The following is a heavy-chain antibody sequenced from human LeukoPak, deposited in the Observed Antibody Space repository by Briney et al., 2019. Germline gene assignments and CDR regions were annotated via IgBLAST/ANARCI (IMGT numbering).Heavy chain of an antibody. CDR3: ARDPVTQVVGFDY. CDR2: ISSSGSTI. CDR1: GFAFSSHT. D-gene: IGHD2-15*01. J-gene: IGHJ4*02. Sequence: GGSLRLSCAASGFAFSSHTMSWIRQAPGKGLEWVSYISSSGSTIYYADSVKGRFTISRDNAKNSLYLQMNSLRAEDTAVYYCARDPVTQVVGFDYWGQGTLVTVSS. V-gene: IGHV3-11*01.